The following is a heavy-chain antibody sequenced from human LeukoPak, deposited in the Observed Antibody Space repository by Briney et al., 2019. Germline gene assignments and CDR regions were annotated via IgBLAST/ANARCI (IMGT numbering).Heavy chain of an antibody. Sequence: GALRLPCSASGFTFSHYSIDWVRQAPGKGPERVPSITSSSSHIYYADSVKGRFTISRDNAKNALYLQMNSLRAEDTAIYYCARVMMGATVTTFHYYCMDVWGVGTTVTVSS. CDR2: ITSSSSHI. V-gene: IGHV3-21*01. CDR1: GFTFSHYS. D-gene: IGHD4-11*01. CDR3: ARVMMGATVTTFHYYCMDV. J-gene: IGHJ6*03.